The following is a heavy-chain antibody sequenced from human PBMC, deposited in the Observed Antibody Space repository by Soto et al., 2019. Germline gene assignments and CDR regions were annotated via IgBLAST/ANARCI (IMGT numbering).Heavy chain of an antibody. D-gene: IGHD5-12*01. CDR2: IHYSGST. Sequence: QVQLQESGPGLVKPSQTLSLTCTVSAGSISSGGYYWSWIRQHPEQGLEWIGYIHYSGSTNYNPSLKSRVTISVDTSKNQFSLKLNSVTAADTAVYYCASGDGYQFDPWVQGTLVTVSS. CDR1: AGSISSGGYY. CDR3: ASGDGYQFDP. V-gene: IGHV4-31*02. J-gene: IGHJ5*02.